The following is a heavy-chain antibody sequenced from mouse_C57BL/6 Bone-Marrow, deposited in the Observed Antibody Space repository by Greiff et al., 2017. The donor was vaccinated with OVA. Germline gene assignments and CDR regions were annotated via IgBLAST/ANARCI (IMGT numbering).Heavy chain of an antibody. CDR2: ISYDGSN. V-gene: IGHV3-6*01. CDR3: AREAYGNAHYYAMDY. CDR1: GYSITSGYY. J-gene: IGHJ4*01. Sequence: DVKLQESGPGLVKPSQSLSLTCSVTGYSITSGYYWNWIRQFPGNKLEWMGYISYDGSNNYNPSLKNRISITRDTSKNQFFLKLNSVTTEDTATYYCAREAYGNAHYYAMDYWGQGTSVTVSS. D-gene: IGHD1-1*01.